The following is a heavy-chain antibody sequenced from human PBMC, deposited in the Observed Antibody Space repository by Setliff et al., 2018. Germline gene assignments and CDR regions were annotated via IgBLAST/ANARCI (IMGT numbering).Heavy chain of an antibody. CDR1: GFTFSNYA. CDR3: ARLALTGYDSSGYYYALEYYYYMDV. Sequence: GGSLRLSCATSGFTFSNYAMGWVRQAPGKGLEWVSVITSSGPYSYYADSVKDRFTISRDDSKNTLYLQMNSLRAEDTAVYYCARLALTGYDSSGYYYALEYYYYMDVWGKGTTVTVSS. CDR2: ITSSGPYS. D-gene: IGHD3-22*01. V-gene: IGHV3-23*01. J-gene: IGHJ6*03.